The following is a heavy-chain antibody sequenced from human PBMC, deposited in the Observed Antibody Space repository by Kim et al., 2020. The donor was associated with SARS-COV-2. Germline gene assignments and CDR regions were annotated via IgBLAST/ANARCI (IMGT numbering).Heavy chain of an antibody. D-gene: IGHD3-10*01. CDR3: AKVPRIWFGTGGGFDP. J-gene: IGHJ5*02. Sequence: SVKGRFTISRDNSKNTLYLQMSSLIAEDTAVYNCAKVPRIWFGTGGGFDPWGQGTLVTVSS. V-gene: IGHV3-23*01.